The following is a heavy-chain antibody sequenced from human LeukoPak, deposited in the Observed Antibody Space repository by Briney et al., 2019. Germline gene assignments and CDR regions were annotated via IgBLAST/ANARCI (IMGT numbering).Heavy chain of an antibody. D-gene: IGHD3-3*01. CDR1: GGSISSSSYY. J-gene: IGHJ5*02. CDR2: IYYSGST. V-gene: IGHV4-39*01. CDR3: ARLDYDFWSGIARWFDP. Sequence: SETLSLTCTVSGGSISSSSYYWGWIRQPPGKGLEWIGSIYYSGSTYYNPSLKSRVTISVDTSKNQFSLKLSSVTAADTAVYYCARLDYDFWSGIARWFDPWGQGTLVTVSS.